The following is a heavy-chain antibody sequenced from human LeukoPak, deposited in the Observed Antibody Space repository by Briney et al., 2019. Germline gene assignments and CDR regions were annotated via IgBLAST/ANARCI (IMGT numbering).Heavy chain of an antibody. V-gene: IGHV4-31*11. CDR1: GGSISSGGYY. CDR3: ARFEVVAAYFDY. D-gene: IGHD2-15*01. J-gene: IGHJ4*02. CDR2: IYYSGST. Sequence: PSQTLSLTCAVSGGSISSGGYYWSWIRQHPGKGLEWIGYIYYSGSTYYNPSLKSRVTISVDTSKNQFSLKLSSVTAADTAVYYCARFEVVAAYFDYWGQGTLVTVSS.